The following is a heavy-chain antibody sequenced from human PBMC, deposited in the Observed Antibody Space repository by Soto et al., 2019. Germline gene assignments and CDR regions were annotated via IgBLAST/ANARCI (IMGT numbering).Heavy chain of an antibody. CDR3: ARARIQLWGSYYYGMDV. CDR1: GFTFSSYA. V-gene: IGHV3-30-3*01. CDR2: ISYDGSNK. Sequence: GGSLRLSCAASGFTFSSYAMHWVRQAPGKGLEWVAVISYDGSNKYYADSVKGRFTISRDNSKNTLYLQMNSLRAEDTAVYYCARARIQLWGSYYYGMDVWGQGTTVTVPS. J-gene: IGHJ6*02. D-gene: IGHD5-18*01.